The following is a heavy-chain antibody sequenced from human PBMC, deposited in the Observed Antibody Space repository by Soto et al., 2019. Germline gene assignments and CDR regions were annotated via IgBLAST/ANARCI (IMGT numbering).Heavy chain of an antibody. CDR1: GGTFSSYA. CDR3: ARDPGSEDYYGSGPYGMDV. J-gene: IGHJ6*02. D-gene: IGHD3-10*01. CDR2: IIPIFGTA. V-gene: IGHV1-69*13. Sequence: SVKVSCKASGGTFSSYAISWVRQAPGQGLEWMGGIIPIFGTANYAQKFQGRVTITADESTSTAYMELSSLRSEDTAVYYCARDPGSEDYYGSGPYGMDVWGQGTTVTVSS.